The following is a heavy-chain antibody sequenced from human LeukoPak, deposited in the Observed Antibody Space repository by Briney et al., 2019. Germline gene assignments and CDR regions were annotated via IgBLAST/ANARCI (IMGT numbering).Heavy chain of an antibody. Sequence: KPSETLSLTCTVSSASINSYYWGWVRQPAGRGLEWIGRIYTTGKTDYNPSLKSRLTMSVDTSKRQFSLKLTSVTAADTAIYYCARHGYTASHYFLDFWSQGTLVTVSS. D-gene: IGHD3-16*01. CDR3: ARHGYTASHYFLDF. V-gene: IGHV4-4*07. CDR1: SASINSYY. J-gene: IGHJ4*02. CDR2: IYTTGKT.